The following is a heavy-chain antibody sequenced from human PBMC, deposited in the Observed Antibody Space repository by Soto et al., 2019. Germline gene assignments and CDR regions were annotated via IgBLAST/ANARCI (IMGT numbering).Heavy chain of an antibody. J-gene: IGHJ6*02. CDR1: GGSISSYY. Sequence: ETLSLTCTVSGGSISSYYWSWIRQPPGKGLEWIGYIYYSGSTNYNPSLKSRVTISVDTSKSQFSLKLSSVTAADTAVYYCARDKGYSYPNYYYGMDVWGQGTTVTVSS. V-gene: IGHV4-59*01. D-gene: IGHD5-18*01. CDR3: ARDKGYSYPNYYYGMDV. CDR2: IYYSGST.